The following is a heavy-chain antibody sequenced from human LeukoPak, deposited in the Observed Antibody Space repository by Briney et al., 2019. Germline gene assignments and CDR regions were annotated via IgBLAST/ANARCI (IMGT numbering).Heavy chain of an antibody. CDR1: GFTFSHTG. Sequence: PGGSLRLSCAASGFTFSHTGIHWVRQAPGKGLEWVALIYYDGSNQFYADSVKGRFTISRDNSKNMVFLHLNSLRDEDTAVYFCAKDYGTTGYYRGGFFGYWGQGALVTVSS. V-gene: IGHV3-33*06. J-gene: IGHJ4*02. CDR3: AKDYGTTGYYRGGFFGY. CDR2: IYYDGSNQ. D-gene: IGHD2-15*01.